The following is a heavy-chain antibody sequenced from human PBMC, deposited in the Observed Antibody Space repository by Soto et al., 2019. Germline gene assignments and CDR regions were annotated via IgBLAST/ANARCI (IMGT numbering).Heavy chain of an antibody. Sequence: GASVKVSCKASGGTFSSYAISWVRQAPGQGLEWMGGIIPIFGTANYAQKFQGRVTITADESTSTAYMELSSLRAEDTAVYYCCPTELGWLDPWGQGTLVTVSS. J-gene: IGHJ5*02. CDR1: GGTFSSYA. CDR2: IIPIFGTA. V-gene: IGHV1-69*13. CDR3: CPTELGWLDP. D-gene: IGHD1-7*01.